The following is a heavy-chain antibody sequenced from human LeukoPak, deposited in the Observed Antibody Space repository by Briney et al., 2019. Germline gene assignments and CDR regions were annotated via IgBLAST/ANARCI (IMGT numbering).Heavy chain of an antibody. Sequence: ASVKVSCKSPGDSLTSYGFTWVRQAPGQGLEWMGWISAYNGHTKYAQRIEGRVTMTTDTSTSTAYMELRSLRSDDTAVYYCGRGSGVVSPNYFCDSWGQGTLVTVSS. J-gene: IGHJ4*02. CDR2: ISAYNGHT. CDR1: GDSLTSYG. CDR3: GRGSGVVSPNYFCDS. D-gene: IGHD2-21*01. V-gene: IGHV1-18*04.